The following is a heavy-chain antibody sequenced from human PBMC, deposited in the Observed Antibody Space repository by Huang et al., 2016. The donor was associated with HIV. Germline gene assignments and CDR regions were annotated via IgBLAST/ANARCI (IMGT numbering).Heavy chain of an antibody. J-gene: IGHJ6*02. Sequence: QVQLVQSGAEVKKPGSSVKVSCTASGGTFSNHGFSWVRQAPGQGLGWMGGIIQVFGTQYYTPKFQGRVTRTADESTSTVYMELSSLTPDDTAEYYCARVRGYSGSYYGMDVWGQGTTVTVSS. CDR3: ARVRGYSGSYYGMDV. CDR2: IIQVFGTQ. D-gene: IGHD1-26*01. V-gene: IGHV1-69*01. CDR1: GGTFSNHG.